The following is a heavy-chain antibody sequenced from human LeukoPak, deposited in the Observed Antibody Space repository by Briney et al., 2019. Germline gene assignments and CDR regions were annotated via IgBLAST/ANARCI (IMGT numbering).Heavy chain of an antibody. CDR2: IYSSGST. V-gene: IGHV4-4*07. Sequence: PSETLSLTCTVSGGSISSYYWSWTRQPAGKGLEWIGHIYSSGSTNYNPSLKSRITMSVDTSKNHFSLKLSSVTAADTAVYYCASLNPAQDAFNIWGQGTMVTVSS. CDR3: ASLNPAQDAFNI. J-gene: IGHJ3*02. CDR1: GGSISSYY.